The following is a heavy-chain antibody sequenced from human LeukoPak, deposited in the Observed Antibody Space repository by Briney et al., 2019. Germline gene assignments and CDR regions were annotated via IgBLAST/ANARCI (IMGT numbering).Heavy chain of an antibody. CDR1: GFTVSNNY. Sequence: GGSLRLSCAASGFTVSNNYMSWVRQAPGRGLEWVSVIYSDGSTYYADSVKGRFTISSDNSKNTVFLEMNSLRAEDTSLYFCARIYHWGQGTLVTVSS. CDR2: IYSDGST. V-gene: IGHV3-53*01. J-gene: IGHJ4*02. CDR3: ARIYH. D-gene: IGHD5-12*01.